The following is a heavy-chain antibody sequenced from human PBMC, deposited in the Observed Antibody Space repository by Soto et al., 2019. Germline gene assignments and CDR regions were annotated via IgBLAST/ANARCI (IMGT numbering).Heavy chain of an antibody. V-gene: IGHV3-30*18. D-gene: IGHD3-3*01. CDR3: AKVSGFLEWLFDY. CDR1: GFTFSSYG. Sequence: PGGSLRLSCAASGFTFSSYGMHWFRQAPGKGLEWVAVISYDGSNKYYADSVKGRFTISRDNSKNTLYLQMNSLRAEDTAVYYCAKVSGFLEWLFDYWGQGTLVTVSS. J-gene: IGHJ4*02. CDR2: ISYDGSNK.